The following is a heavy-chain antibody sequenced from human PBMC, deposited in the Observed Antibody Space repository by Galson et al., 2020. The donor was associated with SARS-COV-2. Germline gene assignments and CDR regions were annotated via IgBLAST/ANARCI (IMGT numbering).Heavy chain of an antibody. CDR2: IWYDGSNK. CDR3: AKDLSAFTIFGVVIVMDV. J-gene: IGHJ6*03. D-gene: IGHD3-3*01. V-gene: IGHV3-33*06. CDR1: GFTFSSYG. Sequence: GGSLRLSCAASGFTFSSYGMHWVRQAPGKGLEWMAVIWYDGSNKYYADSVKGRFTISRDNSKNTLYLQMNSLRAEDTAVYYCAKDLSAFTIFGVVIVMDVWGKGTTVTVSS.